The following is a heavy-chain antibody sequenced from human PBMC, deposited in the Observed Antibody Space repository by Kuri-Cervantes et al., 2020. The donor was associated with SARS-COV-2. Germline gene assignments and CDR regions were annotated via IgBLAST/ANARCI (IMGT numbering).Heavy chain of an antibody. J-gene: IGHJ4*02. CDR2: ISSSSSYI. CDR3: VGEGHYDHSAFDY. CDR1: GFTFSSYS. D-gene: IGHD3-22*01. V-gene: IGHV3-21*01. Sequence: GESLKISCAASGFTFSSYSMNWVRQAPGKGLEWVSSISSSSSYIYYADSVKGRFTISRDNAKNSLYLQMNSLRAEDTAVYYCVGEGHYDHSAFDYWGQGTLVTVSS.